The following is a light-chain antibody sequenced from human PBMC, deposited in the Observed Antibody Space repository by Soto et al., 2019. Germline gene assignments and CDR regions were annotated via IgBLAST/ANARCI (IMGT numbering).Light chain of an antibody. J-gene: IGLJ1*01. CDR2: EVS. CDR1: SSDIGAYNY. CDR3: SSHGGSRPFYV. Sequence: QSALTQPASVSGSPGQSITISCIGTSSDIGAYNYVSWYQQYPGKAPKLMIYEVSNRPSGVSARFFASKSGNTASLTISGLQAEDEADYYCSSHGGSRPFYVFGSGTKLTVL. V-gene: IGLV2-14*01.